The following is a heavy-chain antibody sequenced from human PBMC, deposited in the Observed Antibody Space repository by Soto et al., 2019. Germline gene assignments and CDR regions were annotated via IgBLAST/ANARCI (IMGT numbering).Heavy chain of an antibody. Sequence: PSETLSLTCTASGGSISSHYWSWIRQPPGKGLEWIGYIYYSGNTNYNPSLKSRVTISVDTSKNQFSLEMSSVTAADTAVYYCARHLGYDISGYYRSYFDPWGQGTLVTV. D-gene: IGHD3-22*01. CDR3: ARHLGYDISGYYRSYFDP. J-gene: IGHJ5*02. CDR1: GGSISSHY. V-gene: IGHV4-59*08. CDR2: IYYSGNT.